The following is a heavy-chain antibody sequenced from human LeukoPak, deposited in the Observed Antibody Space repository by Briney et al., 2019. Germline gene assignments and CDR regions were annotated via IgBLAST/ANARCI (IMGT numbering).Heavy chain of an antibody. CDR3: AKAAYYYYMDV. Sequence: GGSLRLSCAASGFTFSTYAMSWVRQAPGKGLEWVSSLGGSGGSTYYADSVKGRFTISRDNSKNTLYLQMNSLRAEDTAVYYCAKAAYYYYMDVWGKGTTVTVSS. CDR2: LGGSGGST. V-gene: IGHV3-23*01. CDR1: GFTFSTYA. J-gene: IGHJ6*03.